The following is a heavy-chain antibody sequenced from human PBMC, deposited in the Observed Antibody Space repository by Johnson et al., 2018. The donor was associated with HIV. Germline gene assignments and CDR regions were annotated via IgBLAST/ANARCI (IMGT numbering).Heavy chain of an antibody. CDR1: GFTFDDYG. D-gene: IGHD1-26*01. V-gene: IGHV3-30*03. J-gene: IGHJ3*02. Sequence: QVQLVESGGSVVLPAGSLTLSCAASGFTFDDYGISCVRQAPGKGLVWVPVISYDGSNKYYADSVKGRLPISRDNSKNTLYLQMNSLRAEDTALYYCARDRTGGSYPRAFDIWGKGTMVTVSS. CDR3: ARDRTGGSYPRAFDI. CDR2: ISYDGSNK.